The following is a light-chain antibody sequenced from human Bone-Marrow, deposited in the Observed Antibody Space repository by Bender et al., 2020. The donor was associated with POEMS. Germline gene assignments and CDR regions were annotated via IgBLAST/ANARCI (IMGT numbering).Light chain of an antibody. CDR1: SSDVGGYNY. J-gene: IGLJ1*01. V-gene: IGLV2-11*01. CDR3: SSYTTNYTLDV. Sequence: QSALTQPRSVSGSPGQSVTISCTGTSSDVGGYNYVSWYQQHPGKAPKLMIYEVSKRPSGVSDRFSGSKSGNTASLTISGLQAEDEAHYYCSSYTTNYTLDVFGTGTEVTVL. CDR2: EVS.